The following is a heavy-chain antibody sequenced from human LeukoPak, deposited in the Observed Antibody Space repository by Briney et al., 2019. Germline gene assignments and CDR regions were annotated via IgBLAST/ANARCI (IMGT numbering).Heavy chain of an antibody. CDR2: ISNGGTNT. Sequence: GGTPRLSCAASGFTFSNYGMTWVRQAPGRGLEWVSGISNGGTNTYYTDSVKGRFTISRDNSRNTLYLQMNSLRADDTAGYYCAKDFVYGSRFPRPLDYWGQGTLVTVSS. J-gene: IGHJ4*02. V-gene: IGHV3-23*01. CDR1: GFTFSNYG. CDR3: AKDFVYGSRFPRPLDY. D-gene: IGHD3-3*01.